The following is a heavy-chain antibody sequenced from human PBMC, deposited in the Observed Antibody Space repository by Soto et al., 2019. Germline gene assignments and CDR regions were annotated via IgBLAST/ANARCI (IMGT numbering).Heavy chain of an antibody. J-gene: IGHJ5*02. CDR3: ALIKDCSRTDCYLASFDP. V-gene: IGHV2-26*01. D-gene: IGHD2-2*01. Sequence: QVTLKESGPVLVKPTETLTLTCTVSGLSLSSGRLGVSWLRQPPGKALEWLAHIFSNDDKSYSTSLRSRLTISEDTSRGQVVLTMTHMDPMDSATYYCALIKDCSRTDCYLASFDPWGQGTLVTVSS. CDR1: GLSLSSGRLG. CDR2: IFSNDDK.